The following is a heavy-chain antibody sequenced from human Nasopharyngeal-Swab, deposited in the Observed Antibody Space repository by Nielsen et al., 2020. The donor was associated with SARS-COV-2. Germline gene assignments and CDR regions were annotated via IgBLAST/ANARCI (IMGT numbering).Heavy chain of an antibody. CDR2: INHSGST. D-gene: IGHD3-3*01. V-gene: IGHV4-34*01. CDR3: ARGSDYDFWSGYYYGMDV. Sequence: WIRQPPGKGLEWIGEINHSGSTNYNPSLKNRVTISVDTSKNQFSLKLSSVTAADTAVYYCARGSDYDFWSGYYYGMDVWGQGTTVTVSS. J-gene: IGHJ6*02.